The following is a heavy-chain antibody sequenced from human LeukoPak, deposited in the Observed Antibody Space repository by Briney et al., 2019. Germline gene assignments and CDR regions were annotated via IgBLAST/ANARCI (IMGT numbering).Heavy chain of an antibody. D-gene: IGHD2-15*01. Sequence: SETLSLTCTVSGGSIRSSYYYWGWIRQPPGKGLEWIGSIYDSGSTYYNPSLKSRVTISVDTSKNQFSLKLSSVTAADTAVYYCARGPLAGCPYWGQGTLVTVSS. V-gene: IGHV4-39*01. J-gene: IGHJ4*02. CDR1: GGSIRSSYYY. CDR3: ARGPLAGCPY. CDR2: IYDSGST.